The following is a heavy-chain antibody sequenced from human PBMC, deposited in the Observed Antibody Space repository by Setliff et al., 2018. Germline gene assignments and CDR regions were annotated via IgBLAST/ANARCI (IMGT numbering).Heavy chain of an antibody. J-gene: IGHJ3*02. V-gene: IGHV4-38-2*02. CDR2: IYYSGST. CDR3: ARSGYYSIDAFDI. Sequence: SETLSLTCTVSGYSISSGYYWGWIRQPPGKGLEWIGCIYYSGSTNYTPSLKSRVTLSVDTSRNHFSLKLNSVTAADTAVYYCARSGYYSIDAFDIWGQGTMVTVSS. CDR1: GYSISSGYY. D-gene: IGHD3-22*01.